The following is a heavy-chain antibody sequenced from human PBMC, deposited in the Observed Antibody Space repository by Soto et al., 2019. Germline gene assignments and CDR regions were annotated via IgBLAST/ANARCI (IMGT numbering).Heavy chain of an antibody. CDR1: GFTFSNFA. Sequence: EMQLLESGGGLVQPGGSLRLSCAASGFTFSNFAMTWVRQAPGKGLEWVSGVYGGGNGALYADSVKGRFIISRDNSKNARDLHMNSLRAGDTAVYYCAKFEGALHHNYHMDVWGQGTTVTVSS. CDR3: AKFEGALHHNYHMDV. V-gene: IGHV3-23*01. D-gene: IGHD3-9*01. J-gene: IGHJ6*03. CDR2: VYGGGNGA.